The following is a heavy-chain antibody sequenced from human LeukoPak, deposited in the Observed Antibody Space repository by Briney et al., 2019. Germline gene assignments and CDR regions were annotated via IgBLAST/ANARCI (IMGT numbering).Heavy chain of an antibody. CDR2: IKQDGSEK. CDR1: GFTFSRYW. Sequence: GGSLRLSCAASGFTFSRYWMSWVRQAPGKGLEWVANIKQDGSEKYYVDSVKGRFTISRDNAKNSLYLKMNSLRAEDTAVYYCARKPFGELFDYWGQGTLVTVSS. J-gene: IGHJ4*02. V-gene: IGHV3-7*01. CDR3: ARKPFGELFDY. D-gene: IGHD3-10*01.